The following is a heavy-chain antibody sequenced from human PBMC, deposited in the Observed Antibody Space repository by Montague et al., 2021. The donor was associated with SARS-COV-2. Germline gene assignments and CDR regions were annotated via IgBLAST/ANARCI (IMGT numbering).Heavy chain of an antibody. J-gene: IGHJ2*01. CDR3: ARGAPTITMIVVVFTGAGWYFDL. V-gene: IGHV4-34*01. Sequence: SETLSLTCAVHGGSFIGYYWSWIRQPPGKGLEWIGEINHSGSTNYNPSLKSRVSISVDTSKNQFSLKLSSVTAADTAVYYCARGAPTITMIVVVFTGAGWYFDLWGRGTLVTVSS. CDR2: INHSGST. D-gene: IGHD3-22*01. CDR1: GGSFIGYY.